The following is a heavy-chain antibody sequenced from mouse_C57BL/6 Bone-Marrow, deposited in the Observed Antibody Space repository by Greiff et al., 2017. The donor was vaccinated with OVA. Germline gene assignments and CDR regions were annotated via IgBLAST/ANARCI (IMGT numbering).Heavy chain of an antibody. V-gene: IGHV5-17*01. CDR3: ALYDSSYRYWYFDV. CDR2: ISSGSSTI. CDR1: GFTFSDYG. J-gene: IGHJ1*03. D-gene: IGHD1-1*01. Sequence: EVHLVESGGGLVKPGGSLKLSCAASGFTFSDYGMHWVRQAPEKGLEWVAYISSGSSTIYYADTVKGRFTISRDNAKNTLFLQMTSLRSEDTAMYYCALYDSSYRYWYFDVWGTGTTVTVSS.